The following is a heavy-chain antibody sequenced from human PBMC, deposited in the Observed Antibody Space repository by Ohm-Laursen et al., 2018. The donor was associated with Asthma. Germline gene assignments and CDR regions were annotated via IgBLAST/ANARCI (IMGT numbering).Heavy chain of an antibody. D-gene: IGHD2-15*01. J-gene: IGHJ4*02. Sequence: GSLRLSCAASGYTFSRYSIHWVRQVPGKGLEWVSAISGSGGSTYYADSVKGRFTISRDNSKNTLYLQMNSLRAEDTAVYYCAKDSSGGSCYDYWGQGTLVTVSS. CDR1: GYTFSRYS. V-gene: IGHV3-23*01. CDR2: ISGSGGST. CDR3: AKDSSGGSCYDY.